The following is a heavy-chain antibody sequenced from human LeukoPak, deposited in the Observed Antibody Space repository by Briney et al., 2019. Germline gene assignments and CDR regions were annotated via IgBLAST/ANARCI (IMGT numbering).Heavy chain of an antibody. Sequence: GGSLRLSCAASGFTFSSYEMNWVRRAPGKGLEWLSYITSSGSTIYYADSVKGRFTISRDNAKNSLYLQMNSLRAEDTAVYYCARVKRFADYLDYWGQGTLVTVSS. CDR3: ARVKRFADYLDY. CDR2: ITSSGSTI. CDR1: GFTFSSYE. J-gene: IGHJ4*02. V-gene: IGHV3-48*03.